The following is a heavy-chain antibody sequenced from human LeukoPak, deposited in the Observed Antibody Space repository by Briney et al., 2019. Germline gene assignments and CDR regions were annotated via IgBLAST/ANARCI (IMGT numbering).Heavy chain of an antibody. CDR3: ARDPVTLTGYYHYYGMDV. CDR2: IIPIFGTA. V-gene: IGHV1-69*13. J-gene: IGHJ6*02. Sequence: SVKVSCKASGGTFSSYAISWVRQAPGQGLEWMGGIIPIFGTANYAQKFQGRVTITADESTSTAYMELSSLRSEDTAVYYCARDPVTLTGYYHYYGMDVWGQGTTVTVSS. CDR1: GGTFSSYA. D-gene: IGHD3-9*01.